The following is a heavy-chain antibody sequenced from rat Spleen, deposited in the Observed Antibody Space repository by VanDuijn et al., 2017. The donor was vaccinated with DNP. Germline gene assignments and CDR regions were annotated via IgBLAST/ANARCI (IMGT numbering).Heavy chain of an antibody. CDR2: INSAGST. Sequence: EVQLQESGPGLVKPSQSLSLTCSVTGYSITSSYRWNWIRKFPGNKMEWMGYINSAGSTNYNPSLKSRISITRDTSKNQFFLQVNYVTTEATAPDYCARDEEYYGYTPFDYWGQGVMVTASS. CDR1: GYSITSSYR. CDR3: ARDEEYYGYTPFDY. J-gene: IGHJ2*01. D-gene: IGHD1-9*01. V-gene: IGHV3-3*01.